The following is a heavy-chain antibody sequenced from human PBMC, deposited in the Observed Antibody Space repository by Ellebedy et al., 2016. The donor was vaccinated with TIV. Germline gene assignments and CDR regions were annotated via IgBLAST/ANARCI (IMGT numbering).Heavy chain of an antibody. CDR3: AGAILKAN. CDR1: GFTFSIYG. D-gene: IGHD3-3*01. Sequence: GESLKISCAASGFTFSIYGMHWVRQAPGKGLEWVGIIWHDGSHSYYADSVKGRFTISRDNSKNTVDLQMNSLRAEDTAVYYCAGAILKANWGQGTLVTVSS. CDR2: IWHDGSHS. J-gene: IGHJ4*02. V-gene: IGHV3-33*03.